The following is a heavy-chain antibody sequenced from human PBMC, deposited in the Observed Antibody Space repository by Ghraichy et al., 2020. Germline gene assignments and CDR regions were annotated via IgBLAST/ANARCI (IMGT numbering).Heavy chain of an antibody. Sequence: GESLNISFAASGFTFSSYSMNWVRQAPGKGLEWVSSISSSSSYIYYADSVKGRFTISRDNAKNSLYLQMNSLRAEDTAVYYCAREWGLYCSSTSCQHFDYWGQGTLVTVSS. D-gene: IGHD2-2*01. CDR3: AREWGLYCSSTSCQHFDY. CDR1: GFTFSSYS. V-gene: IGHV3-21*01. CDR2: ISSSSSYI. J-gene: IGHJ4*02.